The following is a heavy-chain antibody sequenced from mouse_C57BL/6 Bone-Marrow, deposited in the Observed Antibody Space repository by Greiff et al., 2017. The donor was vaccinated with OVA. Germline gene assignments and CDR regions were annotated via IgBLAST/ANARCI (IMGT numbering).Heavy chain of an antibody. CDR3: ALDSSGYDYYAMDY. Sequence: QVQLKQSGPELVKPGASVKLSCKASGYTFTSYDINWVKQRPGQGLEWIGWIYPRDGSTKYNEKFKGKATLTVDTSSSTAYMELHSLTSEDSAVYFCALDSSGYDYYAMDYWGQGTSVTVSS. V-gene: IGHV1-85*01. D-gene: IGHD3-2*02. CDR2: IYPRDGST. J-gene: IGHJ4*01. CDR1: GYTFTSYD.